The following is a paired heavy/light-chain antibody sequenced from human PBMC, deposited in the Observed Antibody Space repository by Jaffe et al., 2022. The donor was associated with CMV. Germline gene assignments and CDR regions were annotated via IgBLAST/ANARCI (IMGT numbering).Heavy chain of an antibody. Sequence: QVQLVQSGAEVKKPGASVKVSCKASGYTFTNHGLSWVRQAPGQGLEWMGYIDTYNGGTKYAQNLLGRVTMTRDTSTRTAYMELRSLRSDDTGVYYCARDRFLGAGVWYPEYFQHWGQGTPVTVSS. J-gene: IGHJ1*01. CDR1: GYTFTNHG. CDR3: ARDRFLGAGVWYPEYFQH. CDR2: IDTYNGGT. V-gene: IGHV1-18*01. D-gene: IGHD6-19*01.
Light chain of an antibody. CDR1: QNILYSSNNKNS. CDR3: QQYYSLPQT. CDR2: WAS. V-gene: IGKV4-1*01. Sequence: DIVMTQSPDSLAVSLGERATIKCKSSQNILYSSNNKNSLAWYQQKPRQPPRLLIYWASTRESGVPDRFSGSGSGTDFTLTISSLQAEDVAVYYCQQYYSLPQTFGQGTKVEMK. J-gene: IGKJ1*01.